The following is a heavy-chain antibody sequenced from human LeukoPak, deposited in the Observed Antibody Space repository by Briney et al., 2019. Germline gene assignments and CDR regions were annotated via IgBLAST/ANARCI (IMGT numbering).Heavy chain of an antibody. CDR2: INPNSGGT. V-gene: IGHV1-2*04. D-gene: IGHD6-19*01. CDR1: GYTFTGYY. Sequence: GSVTVSCTSSGYTFTGYYMHWVRDAPAQGLERVGWINPNSGGTNYAQKFQGWVTMTRDTSISTAYMELSRLRSDDTAVYYCGRGGLIAVAGSRDAFDIWGQGTMVTVSS. CDR3: GRGGLIAVAGSRDAFDI. J-gene: IGHJ3*02.